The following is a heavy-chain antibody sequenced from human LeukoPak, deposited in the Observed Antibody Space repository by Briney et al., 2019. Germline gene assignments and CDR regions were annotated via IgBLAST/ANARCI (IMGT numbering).Heavy chain of an antibody. CDR3: VADSEGRSGGDY. Sequence: GGSLRLSCAGSGFSFSNYWMHWLRQVPGKGPVWVSRINSDGGGIIYADSVKGRVTISRDNAKNTLYLQMNSLRPEDTAIYFCVADSEGRSGGDYWGQGTLVTVSS. CDR1: GFSFSNYW. J-gene: IGHJ4*02. CDR2: INSDGGGI. D-gene: IGHD1-26*01. V-gene: IGHV3-74*01.